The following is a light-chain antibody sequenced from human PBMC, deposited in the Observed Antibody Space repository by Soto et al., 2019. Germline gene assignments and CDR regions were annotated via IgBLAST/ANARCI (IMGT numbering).Light chain of an antibody. CDR1: RSNIGSNY. CDR2: MNN. V-gene: IGLV1-47*01. CDR3: AAWDDSLSGNVV. J-gene: IGLJ2*01. Sequence: QSVLTQPPSASGTPGQRVTISCSGSRSNIGSNYVYWYQQLPGTAPKLLIYMNNQRPSGVPDRVSGSKSGTSASLAISGLRSEDEADYYCAAWDDSLSGNVVFGGGTTLTVL.